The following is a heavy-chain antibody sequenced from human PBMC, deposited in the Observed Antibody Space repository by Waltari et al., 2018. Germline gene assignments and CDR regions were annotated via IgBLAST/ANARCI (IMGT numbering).Heavy chain of an antibody. V-gene: IGHV4-4*02. D-gene: IGHD2-8*02. CDR2: IYRSGST. Sequence: QVQLQESGPGLVKPSGTLSLTCAVSGGSISSSNWLCWLRQPPGKGLEWLGEIYRSGSTNDSPSLKSRVTRSVDKSKNQFSLELSAVTAADTAVYYCATRNCTGGVCCEPWGQGTLVTVSS. CDR3: ATRNCTGGVCCEP. CDR1: GGSISSSNW. J-gene: IGHJ5*02.